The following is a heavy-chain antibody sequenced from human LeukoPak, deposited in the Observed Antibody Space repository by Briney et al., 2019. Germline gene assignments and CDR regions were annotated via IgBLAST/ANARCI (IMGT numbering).Heavy chain of an antibody. J-gene: IGHJ4*02. CDR1: GYTFTSYG. CDR2: ISAYNGNT. V-gene: IGHV1-18*01. D-gene: IGHD1-26*01. Sequence: GASVKVSCKASGYTFTSYGISWVRQAPGQGLEWMGWISAYNGNTNYAQKLQGRVTMTTDTSTSTAYMELRSLRSDDTAVYYCARDMFELGGSYYVGYWGQGTLVTVSS. CDR3: ARDMFELGGSYYVGY.